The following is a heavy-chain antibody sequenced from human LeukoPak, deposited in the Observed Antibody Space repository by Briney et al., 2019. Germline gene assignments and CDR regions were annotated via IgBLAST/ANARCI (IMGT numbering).Heavy chain of an antibody. CDR2: ISYDGSNK. Sequence: GGSLRLSCAASGSTFSSYAMHWVRQAPGKGLEWVAVISYDGSNKYYADSVKGRFTISRDNSKNTLYLLMNSLRAEDTAVYYCARDQGKGKLRITSLMDVWGKGTTVTVSS. CDR1: GSTFSSYA. D-gene: IGHD3-16*01. V-gene: IGHV3-30*04. J-gene: IGHJ6*04. CDR3: ARDQGKGKLRITSLMDV.